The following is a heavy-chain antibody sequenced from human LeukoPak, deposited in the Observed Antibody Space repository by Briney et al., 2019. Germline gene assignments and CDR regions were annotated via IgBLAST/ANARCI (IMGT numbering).Heavy chain of an antibody. D-gene: IGHD5-18*01. Sequence: PGGSLRLSCAASGFTFSSYSMNWVRQAPGKGLEWVSSISSSSSYIYYADSVKGRFTISRDNAKNSLYLQMNSLRAEDTAVYYCAREEYSYGYPHYYFDYWGQGTLVTVSS. V-gene: IGHV3-21*01. CDR1: GFTFSSYS. CDR3: AREEYSYGYPHYYFDY. J-gene: IGHJ4*02. CDR2: ISSSSSYI.